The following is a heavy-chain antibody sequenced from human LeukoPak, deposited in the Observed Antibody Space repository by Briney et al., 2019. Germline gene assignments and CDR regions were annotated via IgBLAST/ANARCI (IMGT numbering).Heavy chain of an antibody. CDR2: ISAYNGNT. CDR3: ARAAVLGPYSSSWYYFDY. D-gene: IGHD6-13*01. Sequence: EASVKVSCKASGYTFTSYGISWVRQAPGQGLEWMGWISAYNGNTNYAQKLQGRVTMTTDTSTSTAYMELRSLRSDDTAVYYCARAAVLGPYSSSWYYFDYWGQGTLVTVSS. CDR1: GYTFTSYG. V-gene: IGHV1-18*01. J-gene: IGHJ4*02.